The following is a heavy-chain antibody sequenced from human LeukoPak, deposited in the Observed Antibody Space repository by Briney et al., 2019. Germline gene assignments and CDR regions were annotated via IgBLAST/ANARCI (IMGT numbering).Heavy chain of an antibody. CDR3: AGLTKTTVTMKDAFDI. CDR1: GGSISSSSYY. J-gene: IGHJ3*02. D-gene: IGHD4-17*01. Sequence: SETLSLTCTVSGGSISSSSYYWGWIRQPPGKGLEWIGSIYYGGSTYHNPSLKSRVTISVDTSKNQFSLRLSTVTAADTAVYYCAGLTKTTVTMKDAFDIWGQGTMVTVSS. CDR2: IYYGGST. V-gene: IGHV4-39*07.